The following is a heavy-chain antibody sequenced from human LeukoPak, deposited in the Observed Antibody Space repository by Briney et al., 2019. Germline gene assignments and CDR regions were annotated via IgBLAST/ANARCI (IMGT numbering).Heavy chain of an antibody. D-gene: IGHD2-2*01. CDR1: GDSINIYY. CDR2: IYYSGST. J-gene: IGHJ5*02. Sequence: SETLSLTCTVSGDSINIYYWTWIRQPPGKGLEWIGYIYYSGSTSYNPSLKSRVTISLDTSKNHFSLKLTSLTAADTAVYYCARQVVADCTTTSCSTGWFDAWGQGTLGTVSS. CDR3: ARQVVADCTTTSCSTGWFDA. V-gene: IGHV4-59*08.